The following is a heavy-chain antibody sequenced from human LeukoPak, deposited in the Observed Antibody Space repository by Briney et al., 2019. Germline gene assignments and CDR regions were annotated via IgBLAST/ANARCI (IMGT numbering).Heavy chain of an antibody. CDR3: ARGRPHGNDY. V-gene: IGHV3-74*01. J-gene: IGHJ4*02. CDR2: IASDGSST. Sequence: GGSLRLSCAASGFTFSSYWMNWVRQAPGKGLVWVSRIASDGSSTTYADSVKGRFSIPRDNAKNTLYLQMNSLRVEDTAVYYCARGRPHGNDYWGQGTLVTVSS. D-gene: IGHD4-23*01. CDR1: GFTFSSYW.